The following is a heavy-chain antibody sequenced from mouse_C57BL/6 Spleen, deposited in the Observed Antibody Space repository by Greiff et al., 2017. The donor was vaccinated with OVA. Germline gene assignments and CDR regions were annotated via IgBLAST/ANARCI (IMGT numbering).Heavy chain of an antibody. J-gene: IGHJ3*01. CDR1: GFSLTSYG. V-gene: IGHV2-6-1*01. Sequence: VKLVESGPGLVAPSQRLSITCTVSGFSLTSYGVHWVRQPPGKGLEWLVVIWSDGSTTYTSALKSRLSISKDNSKIHVFVKMTSLQTDDTAMYYCARQIHGGFAYWGQGTLVTVSA. CDR2: IWSDGST. CDR3: ARQIHGGFAY.